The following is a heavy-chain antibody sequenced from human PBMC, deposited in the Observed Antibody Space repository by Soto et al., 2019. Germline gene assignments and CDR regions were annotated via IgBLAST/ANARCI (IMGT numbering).Heavy chain of an antibody. CDR3: ARDFVVPRDDYYYDGMDV. V-gene: IGHV4-31*03. CDR2: SYSSESS. D-gene: IGHD2-21*01. CDR1: GGSLSSGGYY. J-gene: IGHJ6*02. Sequence: QVQLQESGPGLVKPSQTLSLTCTVSGGSLSSGGYYWRCIRQHPGKGLEWIGYSYSSESSYSNPSLKSRVTRSVDTSKNHFSLKLSAVSAADTAVYYWARDFVVPRDDYYYDGMDVGDQGPAVTVSS.